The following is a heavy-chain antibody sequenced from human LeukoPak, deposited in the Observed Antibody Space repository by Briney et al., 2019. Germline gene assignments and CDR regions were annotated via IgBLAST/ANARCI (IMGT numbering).Heavy chain of an antibody. Sequence: GGSLRLSCAASGFTFRSRAMSWVRQAPGKGLEWVSVISGSGGGTNYADSVKGRFTISRDNSKNTLYLEMNSLRAEDTALYYCATSHYDVLTGFSWCYFDYWGQGTLVTVSP. CDR1: GFTFRSRA. CDR2: ISGSGGGT. D-gene: IGHD3-9*01. V-gene: IGHV3-23*01. J-gene: IGHJ4*02. CDR3: ATSHYDVLTGFSWCYFDY.